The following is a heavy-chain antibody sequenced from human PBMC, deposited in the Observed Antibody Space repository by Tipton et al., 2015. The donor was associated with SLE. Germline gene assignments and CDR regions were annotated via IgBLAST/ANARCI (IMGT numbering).Heavy chain of an antibody. D-gene: IGHD1-1*01. Sequence: TLSLTCIVSGVSINTEKYYWSWIRQPPGKGLEWIGYMYYGVSTDYNPSLKSRVTISVDTSNNQFSLKLRSVTAADTALYYCARGLDTTVLFNWFDPWGQGTPVTVSS. J-gene: IGHJ5*02. CDR3: ARGLDTTVLFNWFDP. V-gene: IGHV4-61*01. CDR1: GVSINTEKYY. CDR2: MYYGVST.